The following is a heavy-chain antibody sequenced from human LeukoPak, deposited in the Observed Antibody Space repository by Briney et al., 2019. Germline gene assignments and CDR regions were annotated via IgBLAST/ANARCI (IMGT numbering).Heavy chain of an antibody. D-gene: IGHD6-19*01. CDR2: ISWNSGSI. J-gene: IGHJ4*02. Sequence: GRSLRLSCAASGFTFDDYAMHWVRQAPGKGLEWVSGISWNSGSIGYADSVKGRFTISRDNAKNSLYLQMNSLRAEDTALYYCAKGRYIAVAGRGDYFDYWGQGTLVTVSS. CDR3: AKGRYIAVAGRGDYFDY. CDR1: GFTFDDYA. V-gene: IGHV3-9*01.